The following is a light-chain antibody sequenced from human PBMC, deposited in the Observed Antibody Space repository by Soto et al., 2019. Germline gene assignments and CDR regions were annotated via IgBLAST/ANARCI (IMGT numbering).Light chain of an antibody. CDR3: QQRKFWPPLT. V-gene: IGKV3-11*01. CDR2: DAS. CDR1: HSVDIY. J-gene: IGKJ4*01. Sequence: EVVLTQSPVTLALSPGDRATLSCRTSHSVDIYLAWYQQKPGQAPRLLLYDASNRATGIPARFSGSGSGTDFTLTISSLEPEDFAVYYCQQRKFWPPLTFGGGTKVELK.